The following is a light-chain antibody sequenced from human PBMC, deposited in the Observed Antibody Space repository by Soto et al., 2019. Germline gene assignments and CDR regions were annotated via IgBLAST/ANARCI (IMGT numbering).Light chain of an antibody. J-gene: IGKJ4*02. CDR2: DAS. Sequence: EIVLTQSPATLSLSPGERATLSCRASQSVSSYLAWYQQKPGQAPRLLIYDASTRATSIPARFSGSGSGTDFTLTISSLEPEDFAVYYCQQRSNWPGFGGGTKVEIK. V-gene: IGKV3-11*01. CDR1: QSVSSY. CDR3: QQRSNWPG.